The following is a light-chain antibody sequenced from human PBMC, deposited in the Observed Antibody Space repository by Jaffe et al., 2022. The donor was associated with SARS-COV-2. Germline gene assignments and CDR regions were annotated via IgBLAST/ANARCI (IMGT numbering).Light chain of an antibody. Sequence: DTQMTQSPSTLSASVGDRVTITCRASQNINSHLAWYQQKPGKAPKLLIDQASNLQRGVPPRFSGSGSGTEFTLTISGLQPDDSATFYCQHYNSYSWTFGQGTKVEIK. V-gene: IGKV1-5*03. CDR1: QNINSH. CDR3: QHYNSYSWT. CDR2: QAS. J-gene: IGKJ1*01.